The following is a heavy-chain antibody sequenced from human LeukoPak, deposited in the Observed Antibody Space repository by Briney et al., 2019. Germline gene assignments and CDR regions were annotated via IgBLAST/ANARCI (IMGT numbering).Heavy chain of an antibody. CDR1: GYSISSGYY. Sequence: SETLSLTCAVSGYSISSGYYWGWIRQPPGKGLEWIGSIYHSGSTYYNPSLKSRVTISVDTSKNQFSLKLSSVTAADTAVYYCARLSYGGNRRDFDYWGQGTLVTVS. J-gene: IGHJ4*02. CDR2: IYHSGST. V-gene: IGHV4-38-2*01. D-gene: IGHD4-23*01. CDR3: ARLSYGGNRRDFDY.